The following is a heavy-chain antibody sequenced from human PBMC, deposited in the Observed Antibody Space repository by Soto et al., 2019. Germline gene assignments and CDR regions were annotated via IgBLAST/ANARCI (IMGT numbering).Heavy chain of an antibody. D-gene: IGHD3-16*02. J-gene: IGHJ5*02. V-gene: IGHV4-30-2*01. CDR2: IYHSGST. CDR3: ARTWGFTFGGVIEKYNWFDP. CDR1: GGSISSGGYS. Sequence: SETLSLTCAVSGGSISSGGYSWSWIRQPPGKGLEWVGYIYHSGSTYYNPSLKSRVTISVDRSKNQFSLKLSSVTAADTAVYYCARTWGFTFGGVIEKYNWFDPWGQGTLVTVYS.